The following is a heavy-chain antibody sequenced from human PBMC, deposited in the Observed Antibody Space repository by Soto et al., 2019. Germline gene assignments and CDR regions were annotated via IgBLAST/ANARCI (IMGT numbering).Heavy chain of an antibody. V-gene: IGHV4-39*01. Sequence: PSETLSLTCTVSGGSISSSSYYWGWIRQPPGKGLEWIGSIYYSGSTYYNPSLKSRVTISVDTSKNQFSLKLSSVTAADTAVYYCARQESPRSYFDYWGQGTLVTVSS. CDR3: ARQESPRSYFDY. J-gene: IGHJ4*02. CDR1: GGSISSSSYY. CDR2: IYYSGST.